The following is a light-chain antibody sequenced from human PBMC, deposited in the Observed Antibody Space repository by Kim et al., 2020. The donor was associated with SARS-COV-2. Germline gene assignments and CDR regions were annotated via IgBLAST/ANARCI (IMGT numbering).Light chain of an antibody. V-gene: IGKV1-39*01. CDR2: TVS. Sequence: DIQMTQSPILSASVGDRVTITCRASLSIGYYLHWYQQKPGKAPNLLLYTVSNLQDGVPSRFSGSGYGTDFTLSITSLQPEDIATYYCQQTYSNPYTFGQGTKLEIK. J-gene: IGKJ2*01. CDR3: QQTYSNPYT. CDR1: LSIGYY.